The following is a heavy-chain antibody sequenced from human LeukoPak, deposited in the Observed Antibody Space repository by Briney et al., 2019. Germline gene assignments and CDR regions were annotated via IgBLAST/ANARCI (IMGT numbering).Heavy chain of an antibody. Sequence: GGSLRLSCAASGFTFSDYYMSWIRQAPAKGLEWVSYISSSGSTIYYADSVKGRFTISRDNAKNSLYLQMNSLRAEDTAVYYCARDPGRWLQFRFFDYWGQGTLVTVSS. J-gene: IGHJ4*02. D-gene: IGHD5-24*01. V-gene: IGHV3-11*01. CDR3: ARDPGRWLQFRFFDY. CDR1: GFTFSDYY. CDR2: ISSSGSTI.